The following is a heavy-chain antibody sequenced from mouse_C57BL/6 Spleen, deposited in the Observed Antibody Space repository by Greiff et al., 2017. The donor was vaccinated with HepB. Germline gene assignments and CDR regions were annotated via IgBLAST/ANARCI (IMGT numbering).Heavy chain of an antibody. J-gene: IGHJ4*01. D-gene: IGHD2-2*01. CDR1: GYSFTDYN. V-gene: IGHV1-39*01. CDR2: INPNYGTT. CDR3: AREGRLQRNDMDY. Sequence: VQLKESGPELVKPGASVKISCKASGYSFTDYNMNWVKQSHGKSLEWIGVINPNYGTTSYNQKFKGKATLTVDQSSSTAYMQLNSLTSEDSAVYCCAREGRLQRNDMDYWGQGTSVTVSS.